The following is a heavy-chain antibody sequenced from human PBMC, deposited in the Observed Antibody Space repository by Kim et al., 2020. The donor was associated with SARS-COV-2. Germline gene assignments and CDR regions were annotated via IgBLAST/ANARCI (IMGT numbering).Heavy chain of an antibody. CDR2: IYHSGST. CDR3: ARVWYYDILTGYYKKPGGMRYYYYGMDV. CDR1: GGSISSSNW. V-gene: IGHV4-4*02. J-gene: IGHJ6*02. D-gene: IGHD3-9*01. Sequence: SETLSLTCAVSGGSISSSNWWSWVRQPPGKGLEWIGEIYHSGSTNYNPSLKSRVTISVDKSKNQFSLKLSSVTAADTAVYYCARVWYYDILTGYYKKPGGMRYYYYGMDVWGQGTTVTVSS.